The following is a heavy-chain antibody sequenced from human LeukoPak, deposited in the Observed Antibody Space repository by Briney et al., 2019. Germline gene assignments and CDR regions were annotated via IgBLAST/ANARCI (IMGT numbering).Heavy chain of an antibody. J-gene: IGHJ4*02. Sequence: SETLSLTCTVSGGSISSYYWSWIRQPPGKGLEWIGYIYYSGSTNYKSSLKSRVTISVDTSKNQFSLKLSSVTAADTAVYYCARDRPGSYFDYWGQGTLVTVSS. CDR1: GGSISSYY. CDR3: ARDRPGSYFDY. CDR2: IYYSGST. V-gene: IGHV4-59*01.